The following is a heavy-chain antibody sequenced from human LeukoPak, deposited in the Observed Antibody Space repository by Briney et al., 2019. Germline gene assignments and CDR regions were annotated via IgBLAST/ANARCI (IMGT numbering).Heavy chain of an antibody. V-gene: IGHV6-1*01. D-gene: IGHD2-21*01. Sequence: SQTLSLTCAISGDSVSSNSACWTWIRQSPSRGLEWLGRTYYRSKWNNDYAVSVRGRITINPDTSKNQFSLLLNSVTPEDTAMYYCARYSGLGVPDYWGQGTLVTVSS. J-gene: IGHJ4*02. CDR2: TYYRSKWNN. CDR1: GDSVSSNSAC. CDR3: ARYSGLGVPDY.